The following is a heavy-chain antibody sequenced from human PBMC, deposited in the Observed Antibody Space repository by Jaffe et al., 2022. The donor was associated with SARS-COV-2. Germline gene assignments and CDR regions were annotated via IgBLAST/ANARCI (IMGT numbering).Heavy chain of an antibody. CDR3: ATFGITATYDY. Sequence: EVQLVESGGGLVQPGGSLRLSCAASGFTFSSYWMAWVRRAPGKGLEWVAHIKEDGSEKYYADSVKGRLTISKDNTKNSLFLQMNTLRAEDSAVYYCATFGITATYDYWGRGTLVAVSS. D-gene: IGHD2-15*01. J-gene: IGHJ4*02. CDR1: GFTFSSYW. V-gene: IGHV3-7*01. CDR2: IKEDGSEK.